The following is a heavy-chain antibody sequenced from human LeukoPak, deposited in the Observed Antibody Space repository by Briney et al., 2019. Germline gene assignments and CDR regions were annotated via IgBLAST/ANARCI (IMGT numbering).Heavy chain of an antibody. D-gene: IGHD1-1*01. CDR2: ISSSSSYI. CDR1: GFTFGSYN. Sequence: PGGSLRLSCAASGFTFGSYNMNWVRQAPGKGLEWVSSISSSSSYIYYADSVKGRFTISRDNAKNSLYLQMISLRAEDTAVYYCARDLFTRNSFELAYWGQGTQVFVSS. J-gene: IGHJ4*02. CDR3: ARDLFTRNSFELAY. V-gene: IGHV3-21*01.